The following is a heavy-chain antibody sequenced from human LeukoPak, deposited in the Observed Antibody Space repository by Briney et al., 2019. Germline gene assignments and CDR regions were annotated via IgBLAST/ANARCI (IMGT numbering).Heavy chain of an antibody. J-gene: IGHJ3*02. CDR1: GYTFSSYD. CDR2: MNPNSGNT. CDR3: ARSGDSSWDAFDI. D-gene: IGHD3-22*01. Sequence: ASVKVSCKASGYTFSSYDINWVRQATVQGLEWMGWMNPNSGNTGYAQKFQGRVTMTRNTSISTAYMELSSLRSEDTAVYYCARSGDSSWDAFDIWGQGTMVTVSS. V-gene: IGHV1-8*01.